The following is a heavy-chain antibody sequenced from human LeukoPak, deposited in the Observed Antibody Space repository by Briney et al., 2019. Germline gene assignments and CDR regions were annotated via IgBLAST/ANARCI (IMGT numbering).Heavy chain of an antibody. V-gene: IGHV3-21*01. D-gene: IGHD3-22*01. Sequence: GGSLRLSCAASGFTFSSYSMNWVRQAPGKGLEWVSSISSSRSYTYYADSVKGRFTIYRDNAKNSLYLQMNSLRAEDTAVYYCANHYDSSGYYYPYYYYMDVWGKGTTVNVSS. CDR3: ANHYDSSGYYYPYYYYMDV. CDR1: GFTFSSYS. CDR2: ISSSRSYT. J-gene: IGHJ6*03.